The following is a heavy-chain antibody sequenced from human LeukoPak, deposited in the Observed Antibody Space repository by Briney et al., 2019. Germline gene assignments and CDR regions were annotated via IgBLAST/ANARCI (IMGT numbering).Heavy chain of an antibody. J-gene: IGHJ6*03. CDR2: IIPVFGTA. V-gene: IGHV1-69*05. Sequence: SSVKVSCKASGGTFSSYAISWVRQAPGQGLEWMGGIIPVFGTANYAQKFQGRVTITTDESTSTAYMELSSLRSEDTAVYYCARVPSTSIYYYYYMDVWGKGTTVTVSS. CDR1: GGTFSSYA. CDR3: ARVPSTSIYYYYYMDV.